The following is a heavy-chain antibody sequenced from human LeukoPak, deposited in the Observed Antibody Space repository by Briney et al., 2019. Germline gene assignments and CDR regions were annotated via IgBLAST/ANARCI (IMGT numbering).Heavy chain of an antibody. D-gene: IGHD3-22*01. Sequence: SETLSLTCTVSGGSMSGFYWGWIRQPAGKGLEWIGRIYSSETTNYNPSLKSRVTMSLDTSKNQFSLRLSSVTAADTAVYYCARLIHTSGYYNWFDPWGQGTLVTASS. V-gene: IGHV4-4*07. CDR3: ARLIHTSGYYNWFDP. CDR2: IYSSETT. CDR1: GGSMSGFY. J-gene: IGHJ5*02.